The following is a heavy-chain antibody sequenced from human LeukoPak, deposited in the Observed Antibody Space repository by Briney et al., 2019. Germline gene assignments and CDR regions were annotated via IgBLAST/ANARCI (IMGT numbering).Heavy chain of an antibody. CDR1: GFTFDDYG. D-gene: IGHD6-6*01. J-gene: IGHJ4*02. V-gene: IGHV3-20*04. CDR3: ARDALRYSGSFDDFDY. CDR2: INWNGGRT. Sequence: PGGSLRLSCAASGFTFDDYGMSWVRQAPGKGLEWVSGINWNGGRTGYADSVKGRFTISRDNAKNSLYLQMNNLRAEDTAVYFCARDALRYSGSFDDFDYWGQGTLVTVSS.